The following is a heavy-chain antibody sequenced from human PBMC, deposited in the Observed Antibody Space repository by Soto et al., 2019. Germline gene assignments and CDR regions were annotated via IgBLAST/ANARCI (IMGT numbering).Heavy chain of an antibody. D-gene: IGHD2-15*01. Sequence: QVQLVESGGGVVQPGRSLRPSCAASGFTFSSYGMHWVRQAPGKGLEWVAVLWYDGSNKYYADSVKGRFTISRDNSKNTLYLQMNSLRAEDTAVYYCATYCSGGSCYSGYYYYGMDVWGQGTTVTVSS. CDR1: GFTFSSYG. CDR3: ATYCSGGSCYSGYYYYGMDV. CDR2: LWYDGSNK. J-gene: IGHJ6*02. V-gene: IGHV3-33*01.